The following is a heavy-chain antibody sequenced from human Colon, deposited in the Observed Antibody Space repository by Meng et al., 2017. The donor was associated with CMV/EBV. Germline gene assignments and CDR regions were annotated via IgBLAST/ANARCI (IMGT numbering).Heavy chain of an antibody. V-gene: IGHV4-30-4*01. J-gene: IGHJ5*02. CDR3: ARDNIMRGYSLSWFDP. CDR1: GSISSGDYY. Sequence: GSISSGDYYWSWIRQPPGKGLEWIGYIYYSGSTYYNPSLKSRVTISVDTSKNQFSLKLSSVTAADTAVYYCARDNIMRGYSLSWFDPWGKG. D-gene: IGHD3-22*01. CDR2: IYYSGST.